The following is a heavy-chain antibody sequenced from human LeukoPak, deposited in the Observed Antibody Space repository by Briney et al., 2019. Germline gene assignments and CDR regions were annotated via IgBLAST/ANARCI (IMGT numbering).Heavy chain of an antibody. CDR1: GYTFNGNY. D-gene: IGHD2-21*01. CDR3: ARGAVDVYGGVGVNFDY. J-gene: IGHJ4*02. Sequence: ASVKVSCKASGYTFNGNYMHWVRQVPGQGLEWMGWINPDSGGSNYAEKFQGRVTMTRDTSISTAYMELSSLRSDDTAVYYCARGAVDVYGGVGVNFDYWAREPWSPSPQ. V-gene: IGHV1-2*02. CDR2: INPDSGGS.